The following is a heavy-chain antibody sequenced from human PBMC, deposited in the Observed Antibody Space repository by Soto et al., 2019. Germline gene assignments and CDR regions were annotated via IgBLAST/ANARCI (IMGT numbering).Heavy chain of an antibody. D-gene: IGHD2-21*01. Sequence: QVQLQESGPGLVKPSQTLSLTCTVSGGSISSGGYYWSWIRQHPGKGLEWIGWIYYSGSTYYNPSLESRVTMSVRTSKNQVSLKLRSMTGADTPVYYCARLCGDVSSSPYCDSWGQGALVSVS. V-gene: IGHV4-31*03. CDR2: IYYSGST. J-gene: IGHJ4*02. CDR1: GGSISSGGYY. CDR3: ARLCGDVSSSPYCDS.